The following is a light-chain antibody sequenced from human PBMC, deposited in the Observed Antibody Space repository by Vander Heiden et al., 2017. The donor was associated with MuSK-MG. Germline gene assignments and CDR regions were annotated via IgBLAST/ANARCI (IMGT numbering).Light chain of an antibody. CDR3: QQSYSAPFT. CDR1: QTIINY. Sequence: DIQMTQSPSSLSTSVGDRVTVTCRASQTIINYLNWYQQKPGKGPKLLIYAASRLQSGVPARFSGNGSGTDFTLTITNMQPGDFATFYCQQSYSAPFTFGPGTTVD. V-gene: IGKV1-39*01. CDR2: AAS. J-gene: IGKJ3*01.